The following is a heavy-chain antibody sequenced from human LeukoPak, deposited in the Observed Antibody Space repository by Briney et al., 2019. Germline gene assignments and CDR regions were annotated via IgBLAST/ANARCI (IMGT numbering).Heavy chain of an antibody. V-gene: IGHV3-66*02. CDR3: AREDWLNAFDI. J-gene: IGHJ3*02. D-gene: IGHD3-9*01. CDR2: IYSGGST. Sequence: GGSLRLSCAASGFTVSSNYMSWVRQAPGKGQEWVSVIYSGGSTYYADSVKGRFTISRDNSKNTLYLQMNSLRAEDTAVYYCAREDWLNAFDIWGQGTMVTVSS. CDR1: GFTVSSNY.